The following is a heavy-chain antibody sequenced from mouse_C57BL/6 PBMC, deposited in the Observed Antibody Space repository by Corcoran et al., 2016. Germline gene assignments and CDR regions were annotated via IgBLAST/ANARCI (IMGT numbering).Heavy chain of an antibody. Sequence: EVQLQQSGPELVKPGASVKISCKASGYTFTDYYMNWVKQSHGKSLEWIGDINPNNGGTSYNQKFKGKATLTVDKSSSTAYMELRSLTSEDSAVYYCARSPYDGYLYWYFDVWGTGTTVTVSS. CDR2: INPNNGGT. J-gene: IGHJ1*03. CDR3: ARSPYDGYLYWYFDV. D-gene: IGHD2-3*01. CDR1: GYTFTDYY. V-gene: IGHV1-26*01.